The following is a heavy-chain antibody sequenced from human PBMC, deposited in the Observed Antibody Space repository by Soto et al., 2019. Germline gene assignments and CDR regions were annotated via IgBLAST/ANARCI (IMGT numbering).Heavy chain of an antibody. CDR3: ARLLKRSGYYYYGMAV. CDR1: GYSFTSYW. Sequence: PGESLKISCKGSGYSFTSYWIGWVRQMPGKGLEWMGIIYPGDSDTRYSPSFQGQVTISADKSISTAYLQWSSLKASDTAMYYCARLLKRSGYYYYGMAVWGQGTTVTVSS. D-gene: IGHD1-26*01. CDR2: IYPGDSDT. V-gene: IGHV5-51*01. J-gene: IGHJ6*02.